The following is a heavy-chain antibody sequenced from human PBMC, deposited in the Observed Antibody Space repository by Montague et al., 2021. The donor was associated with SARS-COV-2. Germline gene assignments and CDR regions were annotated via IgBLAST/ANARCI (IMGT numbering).Heavy chain of an antibody. D-gene: IGHD4-17*01. CDR2: INRSGST. CDR3: ARDSTVTHY. CDR1: GGSFSGYY. J-gene: IGHJ4*02. Sequence: SETLSLTCAVYGGSFSGYYWSWIRKPPGQGLERIGEINRSGSTNYNPSLKSRVTISVDTSKNQCALKLSSVTAADTAVYYCARDSTVTHYWGQGTLVAVSS. V-gene: IGHV4-34*01.